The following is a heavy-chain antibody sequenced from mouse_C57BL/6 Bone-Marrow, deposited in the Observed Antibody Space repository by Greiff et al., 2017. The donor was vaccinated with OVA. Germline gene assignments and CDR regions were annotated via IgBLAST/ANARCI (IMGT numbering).Heavy chain of an antibody. CDR1: GYTFTSYW. CDR3: ARRGSSLYYFDY. J-gene: IGHJ2*01. D-gene: IGHD1-1*01. Sequence: VQLQQPGAELVKPGASVKLSCKASGYTFTSYWMHWVKQRPGQGLEWIGMIHPNSGSTNYNEKFKSKATLTVDKSSSTAYMQLSSLTSEDSAVYYCARRGSSLYYFDYWGQGTTLTVSS. CDR2: IHPNSGST. V-gene: IGHV1-64*01.